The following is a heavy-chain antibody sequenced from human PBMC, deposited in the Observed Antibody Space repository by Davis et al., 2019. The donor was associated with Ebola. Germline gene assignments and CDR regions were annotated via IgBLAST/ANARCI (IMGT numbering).Heavy chain of an antibody. CDR1: GFTFSIYS. V-gene: IGHV3-48*02. Sequence: GESLKISCAASGFTFSIYSMNWVRQAPGKGLEWVSYISSSSSTIYYADSVKGRFTVSRDNAKNSLYLQMNSLRDEDTAVYYCARDPDTAMASDAFDIWGQGTMVTVSS. CDR3: ARDPDTAMASDAFDI. J-gene: IGHJ3*02. D-gene: IGHD5-18*01. CDR2: ISSSSSTI.